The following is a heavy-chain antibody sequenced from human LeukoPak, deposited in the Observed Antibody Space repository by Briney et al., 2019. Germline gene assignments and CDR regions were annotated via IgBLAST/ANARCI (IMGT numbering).Heavy chain of an antibody. V-gene: IGHV4-34*01. CDR1: GGSFSGYY. J-gene: IGHJ4*02. CDR3: ARGFAYGDTGSFDF. D-gene: IGHD4-17*01. Sequence: SETLSLTCAVYGGSFSGYYWSWIRQPPGKGLEWIGEINHSGSTNYNPSLKSRVTISVDTSKNQFSLNLSSVTAADTAMYYCARGFAYGDTGSFDFWGQGTLVTVSS. CDR2: INHSGST.